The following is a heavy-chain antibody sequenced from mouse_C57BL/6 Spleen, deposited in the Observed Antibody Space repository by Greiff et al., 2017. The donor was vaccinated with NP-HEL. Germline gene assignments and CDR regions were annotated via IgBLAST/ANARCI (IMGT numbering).Heavy chain of an antibody. CDR1: GYTFTSYW. Sequence: QVHVKQPGAELVRPGSSVKLSCKASGYTFTSYWMHWVKQRPIQGLEWIGNIDPSDSETHYNQKFKDKATLTVDKSSSTAYMQLSSLTSEDSAVYYCARSYYYGPEGYAMDYWGQGTSVTVSS. CDR3: ARSYYYGPEGYAMDY. J-gene: IGHJ4*01. D-gene: IGHD1-1*01. CDR2: IDPSDSET. V-gene: IGHV1-52*01.